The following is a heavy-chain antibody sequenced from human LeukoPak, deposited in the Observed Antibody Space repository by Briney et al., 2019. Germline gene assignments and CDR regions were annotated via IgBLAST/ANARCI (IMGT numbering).Heavy chain of an antibody. CDR3: ARDYYYGMDV. Sequence: SQTLSLSCTVSGGSISSGGYYWSWIREHPGKGLEWIGYIYYSGSTYYNPSLKSRVTISVDTSKNQFSLKLSSVTAADTAVYYCARDYYYGMDVWGQGTTVTVSS. CDR2: IYYSGST. J-gene: IGHJ6*02. CDR1: GGSISSGGYY. V-gene: IGHV4-31*03.